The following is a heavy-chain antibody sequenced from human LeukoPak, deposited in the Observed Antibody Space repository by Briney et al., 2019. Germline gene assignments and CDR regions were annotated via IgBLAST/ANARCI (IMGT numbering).Heavy chain of an antibody. Sequence: ASVKVSCKASGYTFSDFYIHWVRQAPGQGLEYVGWITPKSGDTYSPQRFQGRVTMTRDASISTAYMELSSLRSDDTAVYFCARVRLADERAWAYWGQGTMVTVSS. CDR1: GYTFSDFY. CDR2: ITPKSGDT. CDR3: ARVRLADERAWAY. J-gene: IGHJ4*02. D-gene: IGHD3-3*02. V-gene: IGHV1-2*02.